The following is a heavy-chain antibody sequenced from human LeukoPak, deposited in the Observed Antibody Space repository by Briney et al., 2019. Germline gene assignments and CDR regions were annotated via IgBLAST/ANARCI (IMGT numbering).Heavy chain of an antibody. D-gene: IGHD2-2*01. CDR3: AKEGCSSTSCYLWFDP. J-gene: IGHJ5*02. Sequence: GGSLRLSCAASGFTFSSYGMHWVRQAPGKGLEWVAVIWYDGSNKYYADSVKGRFTISRDNSKNTLYLQMNSLRAEDTAVYYCAKEGCSSTSCYLWFDPWGQGTLVTVSS. CDR2: IWYDGSNK. V-gene: IGHV3-30*02. CDR1: GFTFSSYG.